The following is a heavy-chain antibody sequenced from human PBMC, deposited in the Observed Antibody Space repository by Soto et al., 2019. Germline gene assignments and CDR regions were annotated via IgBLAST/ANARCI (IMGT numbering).Heavy chain of an antibody. V-gene: IGHV3-15*07. D-gene: IGHD3-22*01. Sequence: GGSLRLPCAASGFTFTNAWINWVRQAPGKGLEWVGRIKSKTDGGTTDYAEPVKGRFAISRDDSNNMVYLQMNSLKIEDTAVYYCTADSYSTIIIVRFDFWGHGTLVTVSS. CDR1: GFTFTNAW. J-gene: IGHJ4*01. CDR2: IKSKTDGGTT. CDR3: TADSYSTIIIVRFDF.